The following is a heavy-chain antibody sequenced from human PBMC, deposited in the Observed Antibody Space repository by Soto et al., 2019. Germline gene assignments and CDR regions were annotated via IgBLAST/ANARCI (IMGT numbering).Heavy chain of an antibody. CDR1: AGSISSYY. D-gene: IGHD6-13*01. V-gene: IGHV4-59*01. J-gene: IGHJ6*02. CDR2: IYYSGST. Sequence: SEALSPTCTVPAGSISSYYWSWIRQPPGKGLEWIGYIYYSGSTNYNPSLKSRVTISVDTSKNQFSLKLSSVTAADTAVYYCARGGGSWYGYYYYGMDVWGQGTTVTVSS. CDR3: ARGGGSWYGYYYYGMDV.